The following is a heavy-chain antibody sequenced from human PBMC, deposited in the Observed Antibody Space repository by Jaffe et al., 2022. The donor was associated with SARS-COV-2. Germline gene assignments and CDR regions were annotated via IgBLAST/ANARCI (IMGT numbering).Heavy chain of an antibody. J-gene: IGHJ4*02. CDR3: ARSLEVGPDY. CDR1: GFTFSSYE. D-gene: IGHD3-3*01. CDR2: ISITGATS. Sequence: EVQLVESGGDLVQPGGSLRLSCEASGFTFSSYEMNWVRQAPGKGLEWVSHISITGATSYYVDSVKGRFAISRDNAYNSVYLQMNSLRAEDTAVYYCARSLEVGPDYWGQGTLVTVSS. V-gene: IGHV3-48*03.